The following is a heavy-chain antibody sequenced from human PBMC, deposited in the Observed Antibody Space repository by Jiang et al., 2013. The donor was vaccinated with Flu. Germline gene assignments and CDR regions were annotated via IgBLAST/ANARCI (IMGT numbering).Heavy chain of an antibody. D-gene: IGHD6-13*01. J-gene: IGHJ3*01. CDR3: ARAWYAGSGAFDV. CDR2: IYYTGNT. V-gene: IGHV4-59*13. Sequence: TLSLTCTVSGGSISSYYWSWIRQPPGKGLEWIGYIYYTGNTNYNPSLKSRVTISIDTSKNQFSLKVSSVTATDTAVYYCARAWYAGSGAFDVWGQGAMVTVSS. CDR1: GGSISSYY.